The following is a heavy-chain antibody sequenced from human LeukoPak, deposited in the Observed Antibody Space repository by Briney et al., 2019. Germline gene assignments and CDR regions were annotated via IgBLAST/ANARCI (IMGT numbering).Heavy chain of an antibody. V-gene: IGHV1-2*02. CDR1: GYTFTGYY. J-gene: IGHJ5*02. CDR2: INPNSGGT. D-gene: IGHD6-19*01. CDR3: ARAPRIAVAGTLKYNWFDP. Sequence: ASVKVSRKASGYTFTGYYMHWVRQAPGQGLEWMGWINPNSGGTNYAQKFQGRVTMTRDTSISTAYMELSRLRSDDTAVYYCARAPRIAVAGTLKYNWFDPWGQGTLVTVSS.